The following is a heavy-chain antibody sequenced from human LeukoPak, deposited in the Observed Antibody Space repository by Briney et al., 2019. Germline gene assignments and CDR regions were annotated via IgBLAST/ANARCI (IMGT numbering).Heavy chain of an antibody. Sequence: GGSLRLSCAASGFTFSSYAMSWVRQAPGKGLEWVSAISGSGGSTYYADSVKGRFTISRDNSKNTLYLQMNSLRPEDTAVYYCARDSAAMARHYFDFWGQGTLVTVSS. D-gene: IGHD5-18*01. CDR3: ARDSAAMARHYFDF. J-gene: IGHJ4*02. CDR1: GFTFSSYA. CDR2: ISGSGGST. V-gene: IGHV3-23*01.